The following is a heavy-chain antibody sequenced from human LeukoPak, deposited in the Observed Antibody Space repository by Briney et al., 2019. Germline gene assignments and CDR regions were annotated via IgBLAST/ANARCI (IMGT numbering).Heavy chain of an antibody. V-gene: IGHV4-34*01. Sequence: SETLSLTCAVYGGSFSGYYWSWIRQPPGKGLEWIGEINHSGSTNYNPSLKSRVTISVDTSKNQFSLKLSSVTAADTAVYYCARGRLYYYDSSGYYHSPPFFDYWGQGTLVTVSS. J-gene: IGHJ4*02. CDR1: GGSFSGYY. CDR3: ARGRLYYYDSSGYYHSPPFFDY. CDR2: INHSGST. D-gene: IGHD3-22*01.